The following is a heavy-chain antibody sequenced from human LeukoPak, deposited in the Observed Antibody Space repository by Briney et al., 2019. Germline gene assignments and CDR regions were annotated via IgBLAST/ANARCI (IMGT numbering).Heavy chain of an antibody. CDR3: ARPFKDTSLTSGFDY. CDR1: GCSISRRFY. Sequence: SETLSLTCAVSGCSISRRFYWGWFRQPPGKGLEWIGSIHHSGTAYYNPSLKSRVTISVDTSKNQFSLNLSSVTAADTAVYYCARPFKDTSLTSGFDYWGRGTLVTVSS. J-gene: IGHJ4*02. CDR2: IHHSGTA. V-gene: IGHV4-38-2*01. D-gene: IGHD4-17*01.